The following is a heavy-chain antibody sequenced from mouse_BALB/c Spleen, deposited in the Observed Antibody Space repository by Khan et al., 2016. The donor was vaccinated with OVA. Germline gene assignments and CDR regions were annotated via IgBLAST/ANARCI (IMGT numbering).Heavy chain of an antibody. CDR2: INTYTGVP. CDR1: GYTFTNYG. Sequence: QIQLVQSGPELKKPGETVKISCKASGYTFTNYGMNWVKQSPGKALKWMGWINTYTGVPTYADDFKGRFAFSLETSANTAYLQINNLKNEDTATYFCARPPYFSYTLDHGGQGTSVTVSS. D-gene: IGHD2-10*01. CDR3: ARPPYFSYTLDH. V-gene: IGHV9-3-1*01. J-gene: IGHJ4*01.